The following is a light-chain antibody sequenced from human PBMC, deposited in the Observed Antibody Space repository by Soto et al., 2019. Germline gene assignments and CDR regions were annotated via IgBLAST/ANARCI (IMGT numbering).Light chain of an antibody. CDR3: KQYYGTPQT. CDR2: WAS. V-gene: IGKV4-1*01. CDR1: QSILYSSNNKNY. Sequence: DIVMTQSPDSLAVSLGERATINCKSSQSILYSSNNKNYLAWLQQKPGQPPKLLIYWASTRESGVPDRFSGSGSGTDFTLTISSLQAEDVAVYSCKQYYGTPQTFGLGTKVEIK. J-gene: IGKJ1*01.